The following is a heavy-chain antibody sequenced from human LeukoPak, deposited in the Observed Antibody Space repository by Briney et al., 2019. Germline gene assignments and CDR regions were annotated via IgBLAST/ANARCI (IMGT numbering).Heavy chain of an antibody. CDR1: GFTFSSSA. D-gene: IGHD3-22*01. V-gene: IGHV3-23*01. CDR3: AKHRYDSSGYYYCLDY. J-gene: IGHJ4*02. CDR2: ISGSGGST. Sequence: GGSLRLSCAASGFTFSSSAMSWVRQAPGKGLEWVSAISGSGGSTYYADSVKGRFTISRDNSKNTLYLQMNSLRAEDTAVYYCAKHRYDSSGYYYCLDYGGQGTLVTVSS.